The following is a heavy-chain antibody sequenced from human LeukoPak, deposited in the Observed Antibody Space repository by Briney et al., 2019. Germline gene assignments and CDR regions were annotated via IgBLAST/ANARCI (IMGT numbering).Heavy chain of an antibody. CDR2: IYYSGST. J-gene: IGHJ5*02. Sequence: SETLSLTCTVSGGSISSSSYYWGWIRQPPGKGLEWIGSIYYSGSTYYNPSLKSRVTISVDMSKNQFSLKLGSVTAADTAVYYCASGSAAGTAYWFDPWGQGTLVTVSS. CDR3: ASGSAAGTAYWFDP. D-gene: IGHD6-13*01. CDR1: GGSISSSSYY. V-gene: IGHV4-39*01.